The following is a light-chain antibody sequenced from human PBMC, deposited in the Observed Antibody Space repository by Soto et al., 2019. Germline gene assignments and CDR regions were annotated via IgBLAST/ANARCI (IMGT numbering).Light chain of an antibody. Sequence: EIVLTQSPGTLSLSPGGRATLSCRASQSVRSSYLAWYQQRPGQAPRLLIFGASFRATGIPDRFGGSGSGTDVTLTISRLEPEDFAVYYCQHYGSPLTFGGGTKVEIK. CDR3: QHYGSPLT. CDR1: QSVRSSY. CDR2: GAS. V-gene: IGKV3-20*01. J-gene: IGKJ4*01.